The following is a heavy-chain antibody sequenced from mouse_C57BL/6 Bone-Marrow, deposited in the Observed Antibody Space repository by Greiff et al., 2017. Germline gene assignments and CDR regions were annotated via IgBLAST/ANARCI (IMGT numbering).Heavy chain of an antibody. J-gene: IGHJ4*01. Sequence: EVQRVESGPSLVRPSQTLSLTCTVTGFSINSDCYWIWIRQFPGNKLEYIGYTFYSGITDYNPSLESRTYITRDTSNNQFSLKLSSVTTEDTATYYCASGRTYYYAMDDWGQGTSVTVSS. CDR1: GFSINSDCY. CDR3: ASGRTYYYAMDD. V-gene: IGHV3-3*01. CDR2: TFYSGIT.